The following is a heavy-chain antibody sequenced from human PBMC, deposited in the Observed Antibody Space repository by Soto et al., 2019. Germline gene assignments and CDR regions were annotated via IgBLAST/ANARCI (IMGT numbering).Heavy chain of an antibody. D-gene: IGHD4-4*01. Sequence: PGESLKISCQTSGYTFTNYWIGWVRQMPGGGLEWLGLIFPRDFDVGYSPSFEGQVTISAHRSTATAFLQWRSLEPSDSALYFCARLVSLLQPIDSWGQGTPVTVSS. V-gene: IGHV5-51*01. CDR2: IFPRDFDV. J-gene: IGHJ5*01. CDR3: ARLVSLLQPIDS. CDR1: GYTFTNYW.